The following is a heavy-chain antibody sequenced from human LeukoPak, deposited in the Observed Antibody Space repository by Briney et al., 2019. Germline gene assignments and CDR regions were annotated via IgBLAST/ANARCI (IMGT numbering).Heavy chain of an antibody. CDR1: GYSFSTYW. Sequence: HGESLKISCKGSGYSFSTYWIAWVRQMPGKGLEWMGIVYPGDSESRYSPSFQGQVSMSADKSINTAYLQWSSLKASDTAMYYCARHYYDTSGYFDYWGQGTLVTVSS. CDR2: VYPGDSES. V-gene: IGHV5-51*01. J-gene: IGHJ4*02. CDR3: ARHYYDTSGYFDY. D-gene: IGHD3-22*01.